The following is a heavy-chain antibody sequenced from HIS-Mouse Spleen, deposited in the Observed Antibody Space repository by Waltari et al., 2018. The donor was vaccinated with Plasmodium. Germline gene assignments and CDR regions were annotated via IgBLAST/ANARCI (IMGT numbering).Heavy chain of an antibody. D-gene: IGHD6-6*01. Sequence: QVQLVESGGGVVQPGRSLRLSCAASGFTFSSYGMHWVRQAPGKGLEWVAVISYDGSNKYYAGSVEGRFTISRDNSKNTLYLQMNSLRAEETAVYYCAKILSYSSSPEDYWGQGTLVTVSS. CDR3: AKILSYSSSPEDY. CDR1: GFTFSSYG. J-gene: IGHJ4*02. CDR2: ISYDGSNK. V-gene: IGHV3-30*18.